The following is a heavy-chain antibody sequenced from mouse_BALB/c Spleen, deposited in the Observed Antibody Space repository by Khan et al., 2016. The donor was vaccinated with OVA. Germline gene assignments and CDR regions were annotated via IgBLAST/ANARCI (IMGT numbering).Heavy chain of an antibody. CDR2: INPNNGGT. J-gene: IGHJ3*01. CDR3: TRSGYGSFAY. D-gene: IGHD2-2*01. Sequence: QVQLKESGAELVKPGASVKLSCKASGYIFTSYYMYWVKQRPGQGLEWIGEINPNNGGTNFNEKFKSKATLTVDKSSSTAYMQLSSLTSEDSAVYYCTRSGYGSFAYWGQGTLVTVSA. CDR1: GYIFTSYY. V-gene: IGHV1S81*02.